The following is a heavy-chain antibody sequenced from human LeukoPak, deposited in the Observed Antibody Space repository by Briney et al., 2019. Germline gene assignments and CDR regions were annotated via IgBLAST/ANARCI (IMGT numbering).Heavy chain of an antibody. CDR1: GFTFSSYG. V-gene: IGHV3-30*02. CDR2: IRYDGSNK. J-gene: IGHJ4*02. CDR3: AKDRSIAAAGTLDY. Sequence: VGSLRLSCAASGFTFSSYGMHWVRQAPGKGLEWVAFIRYDGSNKYYADSVKGRFTISRDNSKNTLYLQMNSLRAEDTAVYYCAKDRSIAAAGTLDYWGQGTLVTVSS. D-gene: IGHD6-13*01.